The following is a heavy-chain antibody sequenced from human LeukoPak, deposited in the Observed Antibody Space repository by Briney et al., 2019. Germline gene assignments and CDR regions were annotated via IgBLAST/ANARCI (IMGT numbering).Heavy chain of an antibody. CDR2: IFSSGPT. CDR3: AISGLGFGEFRARDY. D-gene: IGHD3-10*01. CDR1: GFNVSNNY. Sequence: PGGSLRLSCAASGFNVSNNYMNWVRQAPGKGLEWVSVIFSSGPTYYADSVKGRFTISRDTSKNALYLQVNSLRAEDTAVYYCAISGLGFGEFRARDYWGQGTLVTVSS. J-gene: IGHJ4*02. V-gene: IGHV3-53*01.